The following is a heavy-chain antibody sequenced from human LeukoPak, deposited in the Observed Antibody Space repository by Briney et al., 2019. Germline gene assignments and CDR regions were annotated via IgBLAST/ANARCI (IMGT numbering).Heavy chain of an antibody. CDR3: AKASYYYYYYMDV. J-gene: IGHJ6*03. CDR2: ISSSGSTI. V-gene: IGHV3-48*03. Sequence: GGSLRLSCAASGFTFSSYEMNWVRQAPGKGLEWVSYISSSGSTIYYADSVKGRFTISRDNSKNSLYLQMNSLRAEDTALYYCAKASYYYYYYMDVWGKGTTVTVSS. CDR1: GFTFSSYE.